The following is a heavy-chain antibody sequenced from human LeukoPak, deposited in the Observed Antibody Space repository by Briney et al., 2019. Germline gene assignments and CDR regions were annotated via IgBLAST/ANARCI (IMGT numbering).Heavy chain of an antibody. Sequence: PSETLSLTCAVYGGSFSGYYWSWIRQPPGKGLEWIGEINHSGSTYYNPSLKSRVTISVDRSKNQFSLKLSSVTAADTAVYYCARALTYYDILTGPYFDYWGQGTLVTVSS. J-gene: IGHJ4*02. D-gene: IGHD3-9*01. CDR3: ARALTYYDILTGPYFDY. CDR1: GGSFSGYY. CDR2: INHSGST. V-gene: IGHV4-34*01.